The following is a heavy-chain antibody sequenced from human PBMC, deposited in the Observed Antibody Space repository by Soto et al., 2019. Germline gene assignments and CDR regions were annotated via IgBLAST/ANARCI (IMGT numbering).Heavy chain of an antibody. CDR3: ARADPDASVGY. J-gene: IGHJ4*02. CDR1: GGSMSSHY. D-gene: IGHD3-16*01. V-gene: IGHV4-59*11. Sequence: SETLSLTCTVSGGSMSSHYWTWLRQPPGKGLEWIGYISYSGSTYYNPSLKSRVTISADTSRNQFSLKLSSVIAADTVVYYCARADPDASVGYWGQGTLVT. CDR2: ISYSGST.